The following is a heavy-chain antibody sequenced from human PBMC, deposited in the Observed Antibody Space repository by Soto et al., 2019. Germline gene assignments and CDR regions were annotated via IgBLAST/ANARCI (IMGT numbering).Heavy chain of an antibody. J-gene: IGHJ4*02. CDR1: GGSISSYY. D-gene: IGHD3-16*01. Sequence: QVQLQESGPGLVKPSETLSLTCTVSGGSISSYYWSWIRQPPGKGLEWIGYIYYSGSTNYNPSLKRRVTISVDTSKNQFSLKLSSVTAADTAVYYCARAWGRVFDCWGQGTLVTVSS. V-gene: IGHV4-59*01. CDR3: ARAWGRVFDC. CDR2: IYYSGST.